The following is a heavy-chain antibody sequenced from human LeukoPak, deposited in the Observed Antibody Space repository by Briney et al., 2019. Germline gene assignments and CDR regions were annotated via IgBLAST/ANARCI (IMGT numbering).Heavy chain of an antibody. D-gene: IGHD5-18*01. J-gene: IGHJ4*02. CDR2: IYYSGST. Sequence: PSETLSLTCTVSGGSISSYYWSWFRQPPGKGLEWFGYIYYSGSTNYNPSLKSRVTISVDTSKTQFSLKLSSVTAADTAVYYCARRAPYSYEWSTLDYWGQGTLVTVSS. V-gene: IGHV4-59*08. CDR1: GGSISSYY. CDR3: ARRAPYSYEWSTLDY.